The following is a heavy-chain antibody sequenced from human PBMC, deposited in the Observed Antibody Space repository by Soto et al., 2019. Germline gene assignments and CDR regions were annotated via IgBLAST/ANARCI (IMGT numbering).Heavy chain of an antibody. CDR2: ISYDGSNK. J-gene: IGHJ6*02. Sequence: PGGSLRLSCAASGFTFSGYAMHWVRQAPGKGLEWVAVISYDGSNKYYADSVKGRFTISRDNSKNTLYLQMNSLRAEDTAVYYCAGPAVLRDVYWSNDYYGMDVWGQGTTVTVPS. V-gene: IGHV3-30-3*01. CDR1: GFTFSGYA. D-gene: IGHD3-9*01. CDR3: AGPAVLRDVYWSNDYYGMDV.